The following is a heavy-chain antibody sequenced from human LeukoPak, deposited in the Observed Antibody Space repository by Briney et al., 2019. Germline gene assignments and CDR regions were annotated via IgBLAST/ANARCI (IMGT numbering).Heavy chain of an antibody. CDR1: GFTYTSYA. Sequence: GGSLRLSCTASGFTYTSYAMAWVRQAPGQGLEWVSAFGGGAAYYADSVKGRFTISRDNSKNTLYLQLSSLRADDTAICYCARLSGSFDMWGQGTMVTVSS. V-gene: IGHV3-23*01. CDR3: ARLSGSFDM. CDR2: FGGGAA. D-gene: IGHD3-10*01. J-gene: IGHJ3*02.